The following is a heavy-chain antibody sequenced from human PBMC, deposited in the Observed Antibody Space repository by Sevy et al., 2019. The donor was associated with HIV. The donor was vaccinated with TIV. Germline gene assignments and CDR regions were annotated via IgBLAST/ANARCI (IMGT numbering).Heavy chain of an antibody. CDR2: ISWNSGSI. D-gene: IGHD3-3*01. V-gene: IGHV3-9*01. J-gene: IGHJ6*02. Sequence: GGSLRLSCAASGFTFDDYAMHWVRQAPGKGLEWVSGISWNSGSIGYADSVKGRFTISRDNAKNSLYLQMNSLRAEDTALYYCAKDMGDGVWEWSRMTSYYYYGMDVWGQGTTVTVSS. CDR1: GFTFDDYA. CDR3: AKDMGDGVWEWSRMTSYYYYGMDV.